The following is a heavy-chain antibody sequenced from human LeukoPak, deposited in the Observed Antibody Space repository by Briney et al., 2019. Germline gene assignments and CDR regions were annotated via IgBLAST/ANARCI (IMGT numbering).Heavy chain of an antibody. CDR2: IYHSGST. V-gene: IGHV4-30-2*01. D-gene: IGHD1-7*01. J-gene: IGHJ4*02. Sequence: SQTLSLTCTVSGGSISSGGYYWSWIRQPPGKGLEWIGYIYHSGSTYYNPSLKSRVTMSVDTSKNQFSLKLSSVTAADTAVYYCARLGLELQTFDYWGQGTLVTVSS. CDR3: ARLGLELQTFDY. CDR1: GGSISSGGYY.